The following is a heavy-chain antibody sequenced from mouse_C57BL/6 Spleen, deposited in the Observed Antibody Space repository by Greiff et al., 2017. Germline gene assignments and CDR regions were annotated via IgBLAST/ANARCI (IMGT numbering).Heavy chain of an antibody. Sequence: EVNLVESGGGLVKPGGSLKLSCAASGFTFSDYGMHWVRQAPEKGLEWVAYISSGSSTIYYADTVKGRFTISRDNAKNTLFLQMTSLRSEDTAMYYCARLYDGYYAMDYWGQGTSVTVSS. V-gene: IGHV5-17*01. CDR2: ISSGSSTI. D-gene: IGHD2-3*01. CDR3: ARLYDGYYAMDY. CDR1: GFTFSDYG. J-gene: IGHJ4*01.